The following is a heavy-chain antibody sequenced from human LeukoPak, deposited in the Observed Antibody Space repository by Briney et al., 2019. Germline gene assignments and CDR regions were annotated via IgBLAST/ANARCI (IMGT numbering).Heavy chain of an antibody. CDR1: GFTFSSYG. J-gene: IGHJ5*02. V-gene: IGHV3-23*01. CDR2: ISGSGGST. CDR3: AKDRTDYGDYSNWFDP. D-gene: IGHD4-17*01. Sequence: GGSLRLSCAASGFTFSSYGMSWVRHAPGKGLEWVSAISGSGGSTYYADCVKGRFPISRDNSKNTLYLQVNSLSAEDTDVYYCAKDRTDYGDYSNWFDPWGQGTLVTVSS.